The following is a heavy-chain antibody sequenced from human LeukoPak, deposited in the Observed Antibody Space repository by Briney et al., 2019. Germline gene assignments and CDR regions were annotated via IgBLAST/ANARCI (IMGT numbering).Heavy chain of an antibody. CDR3: ARGEGSEVPTIRGYDL. V-gene: IGHV3-74*01. D-gene: IGHD5-12*01. Sequence: PGGSLRLSCAASGFAFSTYWIHWVRQAPGKGLVWVSSINRDGSRTYYADSVKGRFTISRDNAKNTLYLQMNSLRAEDSAVFYCARGEGSEVPTIRGYDLWGQGTLVTVSS. J-gene: IGHJ5*02. CDR2: INRDGSRT. CDR1: GFAFSTYW.